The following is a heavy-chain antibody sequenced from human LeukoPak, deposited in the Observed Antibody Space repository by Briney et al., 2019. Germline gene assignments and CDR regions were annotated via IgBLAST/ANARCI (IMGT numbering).Heavy chain of an antibody. J-gene: IGHJ4*02. CDR2: ISYDGSNK. CDR1: GFTFSSYA. D-gene: IGHD3-22*01. CDR3: ARDPYYYDSSGRD. Sequence: GGSLRLSCAASGFTFSSYAMHWVRQAPGKGLEWVAVISYDGSNKYYADSVKGRFTISRDNSKNTLYLQMNSLRAEDTAVYYCARDPYYYDSSGRDWGQGTLVTVSS. V-gene: IGHV3-30*04.